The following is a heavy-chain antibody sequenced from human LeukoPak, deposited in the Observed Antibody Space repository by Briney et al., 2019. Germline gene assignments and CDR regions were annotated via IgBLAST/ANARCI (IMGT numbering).Heavy chain of an antibody. Sequence: SETLSLTCTVSGGSISSSSYYWGWIRQPPGKGLEWIGSIYYSGSTYYNPSLKSRATISVDTSKNQFSLKLSSVTAADTAVYYCARVPAARGYYYYYYMDVWGKGTTVTVSS. CDR2: IYYSGST. D-gene: IGHD2-2*01. CDR3: ARVPAARGYYYYYYMDV. J-gene: IGHJ6*03. CDR1: GGSISSSSYY. V-gene: IGHV4-39*01.